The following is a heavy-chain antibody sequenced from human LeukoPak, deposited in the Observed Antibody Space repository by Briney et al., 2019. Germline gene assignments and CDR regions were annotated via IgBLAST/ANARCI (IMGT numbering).Heavy chain of an antibody. Sequence: SETLSLTCAVYGGSFSGYYWSWIREPPGKGLEWIGEINHSGSTNYNPSLKSRVTISLDTSKNQFSLKLSSVTAADTAVYYCARDGYNYGLDRFDHWGQGTLVTVSS. D-gene: IGHD5-18*01. CDR3: ARDGYNYGLDRFDH. J-gene: IGHJ4*02. CDR2: INHSGST. V-gene: IGHV4-34*01. CDR1: GGSFSGYY.